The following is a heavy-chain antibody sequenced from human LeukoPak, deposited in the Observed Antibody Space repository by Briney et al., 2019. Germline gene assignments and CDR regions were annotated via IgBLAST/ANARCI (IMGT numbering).Heavy chain of an antibody. D-gene: IGHD3-10*01. CDR1: GFILSSYW. V-gene: IGHV3-7*01. J-gene: IGHJ4*02. Sequence: GGPLRLSCAASGFILSSYWMSWVRQASGYGLEWVANIMQDGSEKYYVDSVKGRFTISRDNAKNSLYLQMNSLRAEDTAVYYCARDSRGAFDYWGQGTLVTVSS. CDR2: IMQDGSEK. CDR3: ARDSRGAFDY.